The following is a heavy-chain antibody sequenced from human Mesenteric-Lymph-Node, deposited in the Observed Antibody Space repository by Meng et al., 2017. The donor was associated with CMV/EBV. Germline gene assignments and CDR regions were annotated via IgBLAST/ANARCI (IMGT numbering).Heavy chain of an antibody. J-gene: IGHJ4*02. CDR1: GFTFSSYW. CDR2: INSDGRST. CDR3: ARVAYYVSSDLPY. Sequence: GESLKISCAASGFTFSSYWMHWVRQAPGKGLVWVSRINSDGRSTSYADSVKGRFTINRDNAKNTVYLQMNSLRAEDTAVYYCARVAYYVSSDLPYWGQGTLVTVSS. D-gene: IGHD3-22*01. V-gene: IGHV3-74*01.